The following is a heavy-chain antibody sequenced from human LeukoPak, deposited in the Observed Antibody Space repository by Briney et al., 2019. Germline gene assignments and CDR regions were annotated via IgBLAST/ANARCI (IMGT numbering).Heavy chain of an antibody. D-gene: IGHD7-27*01. J-gene: IGHJ4*02. CDR2: ISTSSTYS. V-gene: IGHV3-11*06. CDR1: GFTFSDYY. Sequence: GGSLRLSCAASGFTFSDYYMSWIRQAPGKGLEWVSYISTSSTYSDYADSVKGRFTISRDNAKNSLYLQMNSLEAEDTAVYYCARDKRRSLGIGFEYWGQGTLVTVSS. CDR3: ARDKRRSLGIGFEY.